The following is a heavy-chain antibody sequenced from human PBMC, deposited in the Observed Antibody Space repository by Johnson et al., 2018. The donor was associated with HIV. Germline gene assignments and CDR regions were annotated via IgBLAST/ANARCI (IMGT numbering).Heavy chain of an antibody. CDR2: IRNKAKSYTT. D-gene: IGHD3-22*01. CDR3: ARCYYDSGGYADAFDI. CDR1: GFTFSDYY. Sequence: VQLVESGGGLVQPGGSLRLSCVASGFTFSDYYMDWVRQAPGKGLEWVGRIRNKAKSYTTEDAASVKGSFIISRDDSKNSLYLKMNSLKTEDAAVYYCARCYYDSGGYADAFDIWGQGTMVTVSS. J-gene: IGHJ3*02. V-gene: IGHV3-72*01.